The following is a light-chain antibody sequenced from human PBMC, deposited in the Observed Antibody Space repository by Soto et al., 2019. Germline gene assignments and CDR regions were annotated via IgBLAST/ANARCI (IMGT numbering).Light chain of an antibody. J-gene: IGKJ2*01. CDR1: QSVNNN. Sequence: EIGMTQSPATLSVSPGERATLSCRASQSVNNNLAWYQQKPGQAPRLLIYGASTRATGIPARFSGSGSGTEFTLTIGSLQSEDFAVYYCQQYNDWPPYTFGQGTNLEIK. CDR3: QQYNDWPPYT. CDR2: GAS. V-gene: IGKV3-15*01.